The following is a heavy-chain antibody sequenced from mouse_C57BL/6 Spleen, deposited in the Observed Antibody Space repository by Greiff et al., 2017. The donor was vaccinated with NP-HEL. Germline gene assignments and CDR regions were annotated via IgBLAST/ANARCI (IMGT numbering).Heavy chain of an antibody. D-gene: IGHD2-4*01. V-gene: IGHV1-74*01. CDR2: LHPSDSDT. Sequence: QVQLQQPGAELVKPGASVKVSCKASGYTFTSYWMHWVKHRPGQGLEWIGRLHPSDSDTNYNQKFKGKATLTVDKSSSTAYMQLSSLTSEDSAVYYCAPYDYGAWFAYWGQGTLVTVSA. CDR3: APYDYGAWFAY. J-gene: IGHJ3*01. CDR1: GYTFTSYW.